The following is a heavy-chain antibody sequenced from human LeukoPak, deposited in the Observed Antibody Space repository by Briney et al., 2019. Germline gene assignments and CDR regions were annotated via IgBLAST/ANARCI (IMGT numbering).Heavy chain of an antibody. CDR2: ISSNSSYI. Sequence: GGSLRVSCAASGFTFSSYSMNWVRQAPGKGLEWVSSISSNSSYIYYAHTVQGRFTISRNTAKNTPYLQMNSLRAEDTAVYYCAREARGNYYDSSGYYYFDYWGQGTLVTVSS. CDR1: GFTFSSYS. J-gene: IGHJ4*02. V-gene: IGHV3-21*01. D-gene: IGHD3-22*01. CDR3: AREARGNYYDSSGYYYFDY.